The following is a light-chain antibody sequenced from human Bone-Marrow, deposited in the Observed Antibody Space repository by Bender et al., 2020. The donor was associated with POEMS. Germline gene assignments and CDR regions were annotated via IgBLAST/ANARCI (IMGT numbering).Light chain of an antibody. J-gene: IGLJ1*01. CDR2: EVT. CDR3: CSYAATSAYV. CDR1: SSDVGSYNL. V-gene: IGLV2-23*02. Sequence: QSALTQPASVSGSPGQSITISCSGASSDVGSYNLVSWFQQHPGKAPKVMISEVTKRPSGVSNRFSGSKSGNTASLTISGLQAEDEADYYCCSYAATSAYVFGTGTKVTVL.